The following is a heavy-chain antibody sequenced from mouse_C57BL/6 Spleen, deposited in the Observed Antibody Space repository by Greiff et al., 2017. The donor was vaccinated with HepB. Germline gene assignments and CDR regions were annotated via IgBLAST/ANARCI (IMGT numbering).Heavy chain of an antibody. V-gene: IGHV5-17*01. D-gene: IGHD1-1*01. Sequence: EVMLVESGGGLVKPGGSLKLSCAASGFTFSDYGMHWVRQAPEKGLEWVAYISSGSSTIYYADTVKGRFTISRDNAKNTLFLQMTSLRSEDTAMYYCARPGTTVVAYYAMDYWGQGTSVTVSS. CDR2: ISSGSSTI. CDR1: GFTFSDYG. CDR3: ARPGTTVVAYYAMDY. J-gene: IGHJ4*01.